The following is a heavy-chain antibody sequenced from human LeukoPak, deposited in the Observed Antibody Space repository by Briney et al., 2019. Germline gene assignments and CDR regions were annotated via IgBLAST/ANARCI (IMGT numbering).Heavy chain of an antibody. CDR3: TRLNGDYYYYYMDV. J-gene: IGHJ6*03. CDR1: GFTFGDYA. V-gene: IGHV3-49*04. D-gene: IGHD4-17*01. Sequence: QPGRSLRLSCTASGFTFGDYAMSWVRQAPGKGLEWVGFIRSKAYGGTTEYAASVKGRFTISRDDSKSIAYLQMNSLKTEDTAVYYCTRLNGDYYYYYMDVWAKGPRSSSP. CDR2: IRSKAYGGTT.